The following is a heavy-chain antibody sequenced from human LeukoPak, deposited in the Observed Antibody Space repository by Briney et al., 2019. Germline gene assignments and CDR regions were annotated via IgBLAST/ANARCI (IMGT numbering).Heavy chain of an antibody. J-gene: IGHJ4*02. Sequence: GGSLRLSCAASGFTFSDYYMSWIRQAPGKGLEWVSYISSSGSTIYYADSVKGRFTISRDNAKNSLYLQMNSLRAEDTAVYYCAKAHPNYYYDSSGYYYSSYWGQGTLVTVSS. V-gene: IGHV3-11*01. CDR2: ISSSGSTI. CDR3: AKAHPNYYYDSSGYYYSSY. D-gene: IGHD3-22*01. CDR1: GFTFSDYY.